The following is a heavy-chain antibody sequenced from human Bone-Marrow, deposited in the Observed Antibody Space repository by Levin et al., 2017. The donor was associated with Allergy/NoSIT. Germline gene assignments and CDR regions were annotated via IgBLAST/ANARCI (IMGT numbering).Heavy chain of an antibody. CDR3: TTGGGVFGARYDFWSAYLY. CDR1: GYTLTELP. D-gene: IGHD3-3*01. J-gene: IGHJ4*02. V-gene: IGHV1-24*01. CDR2: FDPEDGET. Sequence: GASVKVSCKVSGYTLTELPMHWVRQAPGKGLEWMGGFDPEDGETIYAQKFQGRVTMTEDTSTDTAYMELSSLRSEDTAVYYCTTGGGVFGARYDFWSAYLYWGQGTLVTVSS.